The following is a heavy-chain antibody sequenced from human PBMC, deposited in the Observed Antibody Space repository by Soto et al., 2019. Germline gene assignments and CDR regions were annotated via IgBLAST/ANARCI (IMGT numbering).Heavy chain of an antibody. CDR1: GYTFPSYW. D-gene: IGHD5-12*01. CDR3: ARGGFWAGDIVATIENWFDP. J-gene: IGHJ5*02. V-gene: IGHV5-51*01. Sequence: GESLKISCKGSGYTFPSYWIGWVRQMPGKGLEWMGIIYPGDSDARYSPSFQGQVTISVDMSISTAYLHLSSLKASDTAMYYCARGGFWAGDIVATIENWFDPWGQGTLVTVSS. CDR2: IYPGDSDA.